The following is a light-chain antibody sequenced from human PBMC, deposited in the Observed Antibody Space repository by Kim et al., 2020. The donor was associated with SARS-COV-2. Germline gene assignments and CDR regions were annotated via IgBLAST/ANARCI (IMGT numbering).Light chain of an antibody. CDR2: SNN. J-gene: IGLJ2*01. V-gene: IGLV1-44*01. CDR3: AAWDDSLNGRV. CDR1: SSNIGSNT. Sequence: ELTQPPSASGTPGQRVTISCSGSSSNIGSNTVNWYQQLPGTAPKLLIYSNNQRPSGVPDRFSGSKSGTSASLAISGLQSEDEADYYCAAWDDSLNGRVFGGVTQLTVL.